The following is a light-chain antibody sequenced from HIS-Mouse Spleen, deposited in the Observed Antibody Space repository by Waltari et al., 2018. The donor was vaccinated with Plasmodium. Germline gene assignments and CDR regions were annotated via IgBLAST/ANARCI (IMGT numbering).Light chain of an antibody. J-gene: IGLJ2*01. CDR1: KLGDKY. CDR3: QAWDSNNLV. V-gene: IGLV3-1*01. CDR2: QDS. Sequence: SYELTQPPSVSVSPGQTASITCSGDKLGDKYACWYQQKPGQSPVLVISQDSKRPSGIPERFSGSNSGNTATLTISGTQAMDEADYYCQAWDSNNLVFGGGTKLTVL.